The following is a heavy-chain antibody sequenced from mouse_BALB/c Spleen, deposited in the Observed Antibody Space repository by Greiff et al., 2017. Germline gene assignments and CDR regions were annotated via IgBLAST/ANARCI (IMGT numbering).Heavy chain of an antibody. J-gene: IGHJ3*01. CDR3: ARGGNYGYTWFAY. Sequence: VKLQESGPELVKPGASVKISCKASGYAFSSSWMNWVKQRPGQGLEWIGRIYPGDGDTNYNGKFKGKATLTADKSSSTAYMQLSSLTSVDSAVYFCARGGNYGYTWFAYWGQGTLVTVSA. D-gene: IGHD1-2*01. CDR2: IYPGDGDT. CDR1: GYAFSSSW. V-gene: IGHV1-82*01.